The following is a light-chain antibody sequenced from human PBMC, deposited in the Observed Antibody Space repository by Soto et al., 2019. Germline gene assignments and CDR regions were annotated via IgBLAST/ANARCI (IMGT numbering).Light chain of an antibody. J-gene: IGLJ1*01. Sequence: QSVLTQPPSASGDPGQSVTISCSGSSSNIGSNTVNWYQQLPGTAPKLLIYTNNQRPSGVRDRFSGSRSGTSASLAISGLQSEDEADYYCAAWDDSLNGFVFGTGTKVTVL. CDR2: TNN. CDR3: AAWDDSLNGFV. CDR1: SSNIGSNT. V-gene: IGLV1-44*01.